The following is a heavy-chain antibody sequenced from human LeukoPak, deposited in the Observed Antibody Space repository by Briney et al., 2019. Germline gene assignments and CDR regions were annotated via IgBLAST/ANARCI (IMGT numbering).Heavy chain of an antibody. Sequence: GGSLRLSCAASGVTLSTYAMSWARQAPGKGLEWVSGISSSGSGDNTYYADSVKGRFTISRDNSKNTLYLQMNSLRAEDTAVYYCARDPYCTNGVCIGGFDYWGQGTLVTVSS. D-gene: IGHD2-8*01. CDR1: GVTLSTYA. J-gene: IGHJ4*02. V-gene: IGHV3-23*01. CDR3: ARDPYCTNGVCIGGFDY. CDR2: ISSSGSGDNT.